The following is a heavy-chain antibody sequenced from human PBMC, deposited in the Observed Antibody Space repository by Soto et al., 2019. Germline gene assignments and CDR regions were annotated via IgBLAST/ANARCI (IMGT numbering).Heavy chain of an antibody. J-gene: IGHJ4*02. V-gene: IGHV3-30-3*01. CDR2: ISYDGNSK. CDR1: GFTFSTYA. CDR3: ARAGGSSSGSMPD. D-gene: IGHD6-19*01. Sequence: PGGSLIVSSAAAGFTFSTYAMRRVRQAPGEGLECVSLISYDGNSKSYADSVKGRFTVSRDNSKNTLSLQMDSLRAEDTAVYYCARAGGSSSGSMPDWGLGTLVTVSS.